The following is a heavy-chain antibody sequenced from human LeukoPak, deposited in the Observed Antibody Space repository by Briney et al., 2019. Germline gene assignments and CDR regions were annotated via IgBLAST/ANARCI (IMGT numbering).Heavy chain of an antibody. J-gene: IGHJ4*02. V-gene: IGHV4-38-2*02. CDR1: GFSISSGYY. D-gene: IGHD3-10*01. CDR3: VRDALYSSVRGVTFDY. Sequence: SETLSLTCAVSGFSISSGYYWGWIRQPPGEGLEWIGTIYHSGSTYYNPSLRSRVTISIDTSKNQFSLKLSSVTAADTAVYYCVRDALYSSVRGVTFDYWGQGTLVTVSS. CDR2: IYHSGST.